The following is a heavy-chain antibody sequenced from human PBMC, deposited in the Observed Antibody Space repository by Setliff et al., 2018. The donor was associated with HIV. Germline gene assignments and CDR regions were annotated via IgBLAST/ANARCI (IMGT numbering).Heavy chain of an antibody. D-gene: IGHD3-22*01. V-gene: IGHV3-23*01. CDR1: GFTFKTYA. J-gene: IGHJ4*02. CDR2: IGGSGVSGGGGTT. CDR3: VRGSGYYYFDN. Sequence: GGSLRLSCAASGFTFKTYAMSWVRQAPGKGLEWVSAIGGSGVSGGGGTTYYADSVKGRFTISRDNAKNMLYLQMNSLSADDTAVYYCVRGSGYYYFDNWGQGALVTVSS.